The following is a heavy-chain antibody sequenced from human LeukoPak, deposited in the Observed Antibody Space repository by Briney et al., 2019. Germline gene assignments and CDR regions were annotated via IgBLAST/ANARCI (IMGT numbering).Heavy chain of an antibody. CDR1: GFTFSSYS. CDR2: ISSSSSTI. CDR3: ARVSPSFYDFWSGYYTGIGGYYYYYMDV. D-gene: IGHD3-3*01. V-gene: IGHV3-48*04. J-gene: IGHJ6*03. Sequence: GGSLRLSCAASGFTFSSYSMNWVRQAPGKGLEWVSYISSSSSTIYYADSVKGRFTISRDNAKNSLYLQMNSLRAEDTAVYYCARVSPSFYDFWSGYYTGIGGYYYYYMDVWGKGTTVTVSS.